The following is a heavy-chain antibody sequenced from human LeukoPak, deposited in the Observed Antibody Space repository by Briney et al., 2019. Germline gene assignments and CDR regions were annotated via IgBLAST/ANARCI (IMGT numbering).Heavy chain of an antibody. V-gene: IGHV3-53*01. D-gene: IGHD3-3*01. CDR3: ASANFWSGYSFDY. J-gene: IGHJ4*02. Sequence: GGSLRLSCAASWFTLSSNYMSWVRQAPGKGLEWVSVIYSGGSTYYADSVKGRFTISRDNSKNTLYLQMNSLRAEDTAVYYCASANFWSGYSFDYWGQGTLVTVSS. CDR2: IYSGGST. CDR1: WFTLSSNY.